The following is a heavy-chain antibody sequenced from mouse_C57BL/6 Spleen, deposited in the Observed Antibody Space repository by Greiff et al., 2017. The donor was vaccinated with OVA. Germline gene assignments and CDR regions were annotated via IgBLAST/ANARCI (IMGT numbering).Heavy chain of an antibody. Sequence: EVKLMESGGGLVKPGGSLKLSCAASGFTFSDYGMHWVRQAPEKGLEWVAYISSGSSTIYYADTVKGRFTISRDNAKNTLFLQMTSLRSEDTAMYYCARRSYYYGNFDYWGQGTTLTVSS. V-gene: IGHV5-17*01. J-gene: IGHJ2*01. CDR3: ARRSYYYGNFDY. CDR1: GFTFSDYG. D-gene: IGHD1-1*01. CDR2: ISSGSSTI.